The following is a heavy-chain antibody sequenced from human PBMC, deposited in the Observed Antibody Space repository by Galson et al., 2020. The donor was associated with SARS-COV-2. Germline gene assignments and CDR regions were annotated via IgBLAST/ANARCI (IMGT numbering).Heavy chain of an antibody. CDR1: GFTFSSYS. J-gene: IGHJ3*02. Sequence: KIGESLKISCAASGFTFSSYSMNWVRQAPGKGLEWVSSISSSSSYIYYADSVNGRFTISRDNAKNSLYLQMNSLRAEDTAVDYCARRLPHYYDSSGYYLNAVDIWGQGKMVTGSS. CDR2: ISSSSSYI. V-gene: IGHV3-21*01. CDR3: ARRLPHYYDSSGYYLNAVDI. D-gene: IGHD3-22*01.